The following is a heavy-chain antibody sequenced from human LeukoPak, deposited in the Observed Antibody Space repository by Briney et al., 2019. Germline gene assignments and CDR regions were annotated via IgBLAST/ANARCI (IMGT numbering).Heavy chain of an antibody. CDR3: ARLYYYDSSGYYYGMDV. V-gene: IGHV1-69*10. D-gene: IGHD3-22*01. CDR2: IIPIFGIA. CDR1: GGTFSSYA. Sequence: EASVKVSCKASGGTFSSYAISWVRQAPGQGLEWMGGIIPIFGIANYAQKFQGRVTITADKSTSTAYMELSSLRSEDTAVYYCARLYYYDSSGYYYGMDVWGQGTTVTVSS. J-gene: IGHJ6*02.